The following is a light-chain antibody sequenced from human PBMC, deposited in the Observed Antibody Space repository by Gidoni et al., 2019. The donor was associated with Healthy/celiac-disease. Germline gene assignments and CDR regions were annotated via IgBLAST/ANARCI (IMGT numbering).Light chain of an antibody. V-gene: IGKV1-8*01. CDR3: QQYYSYPRT. J-gene: IGKJ1*01. Sequence: PSSFSASTGDRVTITCRASQGISSYLAWYQQKPGKAPKLLIYAASTLQSGVPSRFSGSGSGTDFTLTISCLQSEDFATYYCQQYYSYPRTFXXXTKVEIK. CDR2: AAS. CDR1: QGISSY.